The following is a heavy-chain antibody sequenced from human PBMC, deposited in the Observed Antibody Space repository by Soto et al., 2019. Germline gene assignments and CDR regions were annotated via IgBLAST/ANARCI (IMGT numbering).Heavy chain of an antibody. D-gene: IGHD6-6*01. J-gene: IGHJ6*02. Sequence: SETLSLTCAVSGGSISSYYWSWIRQPPGKGLQWIGYIYYSGSTNYNPSLKSRVTISVDTSKNQLSLKLSSVTAADTAVYYCARVVSKYSRAGYYYYGMDVWGQGTTVT. CDR1: GGSISSYY. V-gene: IGHV4-59*01. CDR3: ARVVSKYSRAGYYYYGMDV. CDR2: IYYSGST.